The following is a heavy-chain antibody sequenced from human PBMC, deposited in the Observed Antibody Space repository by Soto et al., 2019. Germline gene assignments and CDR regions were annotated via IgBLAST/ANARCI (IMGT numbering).Heavy chain of an antibody. D-gene: IGHD3-10*01. CDR3: ARGAVWFGELLSSHYYYYMDV. CDR2: INHSGST. Sequence: SETLSLTCAVYGGSFSGYYWSWIRQPPGKGLEWIGEINHSGSTNYNPSPKSRVTISVDTSKNQFSLKLSSVTAADTAVYYCARGAVWFGELLSSHYYYYMDVWGKGTTVTVSS. CDR1: GGSFSGYY. J-gene: IGHJ6*03. V-gene: IGHV4-34*01.